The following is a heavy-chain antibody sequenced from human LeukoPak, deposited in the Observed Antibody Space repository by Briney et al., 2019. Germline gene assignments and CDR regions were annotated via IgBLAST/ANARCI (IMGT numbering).Heavy chain of an antibody. J-gene: IGHJ4*02. V-gene: IGHV1-69*13. Sequence: ASVKVSCKASGGTFSSYAISWVRQAPGQGLEWMGGIIPIFGTANYAQKFQGRVTITADESTSTAYMELSSLRSEDTAVYYCASIAAAEFDYWGQGTLVTVSS. D-gene: IGHD6-13*01. CDR3: ASIAAAEFDY. CDR2: IIPIFGTA. CDR1: GGTFSSYA.